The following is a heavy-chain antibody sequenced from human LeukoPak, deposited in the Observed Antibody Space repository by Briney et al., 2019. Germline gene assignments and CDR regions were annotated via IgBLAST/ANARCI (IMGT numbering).Heavy chain of an antibody. CDR2: IYHSGTT. Sequence: SETLSLTCAVSGGSMSSGGYSWSWIRQPPGRGLEFIGYIYHSGTTYYHPSLKSRLTISVDRSENQLSLKLTSVTAADTAVYYCAKMSSSSNWFDPWGQGTLVTVSS. D-gene: IGHD6-6*01. V-gene: IGHV4-30-2*01. CDR1: GGSMSSGGYS. CDR3: AKMSSSSNWFDP. J-gene: IGHJ5*02.